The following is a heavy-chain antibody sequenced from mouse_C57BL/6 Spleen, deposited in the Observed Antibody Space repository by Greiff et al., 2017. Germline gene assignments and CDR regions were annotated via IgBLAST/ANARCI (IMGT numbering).Heavy chain of an antibody. CDR3: ARSDWDEGYYFDY. CDR2: IYPGSGNT. V-gene: IGHV1-66*01. CDR1: GYSFTSYY. D-gene: IGHD4-1*01. J-gene: IGHJ2*01. Sequence: QVQLQQSGPELVKPGASVKISCKASGYSFTSYYIHWVKQRPGQGVQWIGWIYPGSGNTKYNEKFKGKATLTAATSSSTASMQLSSLTSEDSTVYYCARSDWDEGYYFDYWGQGTTLTVSS.